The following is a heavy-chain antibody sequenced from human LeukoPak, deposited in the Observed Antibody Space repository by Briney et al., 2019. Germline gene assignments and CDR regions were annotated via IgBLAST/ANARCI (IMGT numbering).Heavy chain of an antibody. D-gene: IGHD2-15*01. CDR1: NGSISSHY. CDR3: VRHSVVAADLYWFDP. J-gene: IGHJ5*02. V-gene: IGHV4-59*08. CDR2: IYYSGST. Sequence: SETLSLTCTISNGSISSHYWSWVRQPPGKGLEWIGYIYYSGSTNYNPSLKSRVTISVDTSKNQFSLKLNSVTAADTALYYCVRHSVVAADLYWFDPWGQGTPVTVSS.